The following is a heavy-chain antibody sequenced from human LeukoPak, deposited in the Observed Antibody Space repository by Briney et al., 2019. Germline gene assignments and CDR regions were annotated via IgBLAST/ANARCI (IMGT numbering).Heavy chain of an antibody. CDR1: GGSFSGYY. CDR3: ARRGLPLITYYMDV. Sequence: SETLSLTCAVYGGSFSGYYWSWIRQPPGKGLEWIGEINHSGSTNYNPSLKSRVTISVDTSKNQFSLKLSSVTAADTAVYYCARRGLPLITYYMDVWGKGTTVTISS. V-gene: IGHV4-34*01. D-gene: IGHD2-21*02. CDR2: INHSGST. J-gene: IGHJ6*03.